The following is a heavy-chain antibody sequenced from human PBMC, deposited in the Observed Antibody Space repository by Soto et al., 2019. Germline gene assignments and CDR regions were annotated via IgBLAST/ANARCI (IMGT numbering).Heavy chain of an antibody. J-gene: IGHJ3*02. D-gene: IGHD3-16*01. Sequence: GXSLELACAASGFTFSNYGIHWVHQAPGKGLEWVEVISYDGSNKYYADSVKGRFTISRDNSKNTLYLQMNSPRAEDTAVYYCARKGGARDAFDIWGQGTMVTVSS. CDR3: ARKGGARDAFDI. CDR1: GFTFSNYG. CDR2: ISYDGSNK. V-gene: IGHV3-30*03.